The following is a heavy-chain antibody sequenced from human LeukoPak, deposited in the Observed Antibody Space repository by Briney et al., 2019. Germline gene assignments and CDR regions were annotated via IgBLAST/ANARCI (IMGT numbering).Heavy chain of an antibody. CDR1: GFTFSSYW. D-gene: IGHD3-22*01. CDR3: ATPLDYYDSSGYHQGGD. Sequence: PGGSLRLSCAASGFTFSSYWMHWVRQAPGKGLEWVANIKEDGTKENYVDSVKGRFTISRDNAKNSLYLQMNSLRAEDTAVYHCATPLDYYDSSGYHQGGDWGQGTLVTVSS. CDR2: IKEDGTKE. V-gene: IGHV3-7*03. J-gene: IGHJ4*02.